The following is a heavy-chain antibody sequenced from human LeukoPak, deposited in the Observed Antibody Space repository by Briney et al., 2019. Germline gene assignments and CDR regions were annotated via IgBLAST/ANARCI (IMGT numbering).Heavy chain of an antibody. CDR3: ARVRLPPSGYFIWFDP. J-gene: IGHJ5*02. D-gene: IGHD5-12*01. V-gene: IGHV1-18*01. CDR1: GYTFTSYG. Sequence: GASVKVSCKASGYTFTSYGISWVRQAPGQGLEWMGWISAYNGNTNYAQKLQGRVTMTTDTSTSTAYMELRSLRSDDTAVYYCARVRLPPSGYFIWFDPWGQGTLVTVSS. CDR2: ISAYNGNT.